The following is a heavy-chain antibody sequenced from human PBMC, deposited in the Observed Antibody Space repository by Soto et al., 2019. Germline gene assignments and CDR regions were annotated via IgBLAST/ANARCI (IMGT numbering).Heavy chain of an antibody. Sequence: QVQLQESGPGLVKPSETLSLTCTVSGGSVSSGSYYWSWIRQPPGKGLEWIGYIYYSGSTNYNPSVKSRVTISVDTSKNQFSLKLNSVTAADTAVYYCASYSSGWYDVSYWGQGTLVTVSS. D-gene: IGHD6-19*01. CDR2: IYYSGST. J-gene: IGHJ4*02. V-gene: IGHV4-61*01. CDR1: GGSVSSGSYY. CDR3: ASYSSGWYDVSY.